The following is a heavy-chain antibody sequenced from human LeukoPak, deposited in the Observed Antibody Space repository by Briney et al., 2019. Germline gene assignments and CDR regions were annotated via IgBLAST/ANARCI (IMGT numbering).Heavy chain of an antibody. CDR2: IYTSGST. CDR1: GGSISSGSYY. D-gene: IGHD3-22*01. V-gene: IGHV4-61*02. J-gene: IGHJ5*02. Sequence: PSETLSLTCTVSGGSISSGSYYWSRIRQPAGKGLEWIGRIYTSGSTNYNPSLKSRVTISVDTSKNQFSLKLSSVTAADTAVYYCARDSMYYYDSSGYSNWFDPWGQGTLVTVSS. CDR3: ARDSMYYYDSSGYSNWFDP.